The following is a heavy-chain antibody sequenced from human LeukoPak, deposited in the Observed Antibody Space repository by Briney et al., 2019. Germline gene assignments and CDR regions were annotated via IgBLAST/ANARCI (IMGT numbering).Heavy chain of an antibody. CDR2: IYYGGST. CDR3: ASVTARARVGAYPKRPDYFSY. J-gene: IGHJ4*02. V-gene: IGHV4-39*07. Sequence: SETLSLTCTVSGGSISSSSYYWGWIRQPPGKGPEWIGNIYYGGSTYYNPSLKSRVSISVDTSKNQFSLKLSSVTAADTAVYYCASVTARARVGAYPKRPDYFSYWGQGTLVTVSS. D-gene: IGHD1-26*01. CDR1: GGSISSSSYY.